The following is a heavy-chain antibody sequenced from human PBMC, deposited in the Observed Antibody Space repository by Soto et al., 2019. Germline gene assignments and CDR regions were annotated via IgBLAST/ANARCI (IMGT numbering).Heavy chain of an antibody. CDR3: ARVTGSCRSTSSSYYYYYYGMDV. J-gene: IGHJ6*02. Sequence: ASVKVSGKASGYTFTSYGISWVRQAPGQGLEWMGWISVYNGNTNYAQKLLGRVTMTTDTSSSTAYMELRSLRSDDTAVYYCARVTGSCRSTSSSYYYYYYGMDVWGQGTTVTVSS. V-gene: IGHV1-18*01. CDR2: ISVYNGNT. CDR1: GYTFTSYG. D-gene: IGHD2-2*01.